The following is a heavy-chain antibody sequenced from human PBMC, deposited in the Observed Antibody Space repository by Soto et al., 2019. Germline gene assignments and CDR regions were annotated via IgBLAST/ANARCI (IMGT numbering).Heavy chain of an antibody. Sequence: SETLSLTCTVSGASIRSTDYYWSWIRQAPGKGLEWIGYVYCTGSTYYNPSLMSRLTISVDTSKNQFSLKLTSVTAAETAVYYCVRTAREGAVAPHWFDRWGQGTQVTVSS. CDR3: VRTAREGAVAPHWFDR. D-gene: IGHD2-21*02. CDR1: GASIRSTDYY. J-gene: IGHJ5*02. CDR2: VYCTGST. V-gene: IGHV4-30-4*01.